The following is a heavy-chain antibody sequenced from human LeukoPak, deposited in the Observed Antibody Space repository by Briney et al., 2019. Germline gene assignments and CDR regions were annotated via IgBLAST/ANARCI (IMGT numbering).Heavy chain of an antibody. Sequence: SETLSLTCTVSGGSISSYYWSWIRQPAGKGLEWIGRIYISGSGSTNYNPSLKSRVTMSVDTSKNQFSLKLSSVTAADTAVYYCATGWSGSSGYNYHYYYYMDVWGKGTTVTISS. V-gene: IGHV4-4*07. D-gene: IGHD3-22*01. J-gene: IGHJ6*03. CDR2: IYISGSGST. CDR1: GGSISSYY. CDR3: ATGWSGSSGYNYHYYYYMDV.